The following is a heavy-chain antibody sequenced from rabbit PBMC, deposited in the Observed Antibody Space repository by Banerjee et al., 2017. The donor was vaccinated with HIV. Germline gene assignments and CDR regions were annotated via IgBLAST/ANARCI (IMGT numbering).Heavy chain of an antibody. J-gene: IGHJ3*01. CDR3: ARDHIHFGAFGDWDL. CDR2: IDTVSSGYI. V-gene: IGHV1S45*01. Sequence: QEQLEESGGDLVQPEGSLTLTCTASGLDFSSSYWICWVRQAPGKGLEWIGCIDTVSSGYIDCATWAKGRFTISKTSSATVTLQMTSLTTADTAAYFCARDHIHFGAFGDWDLWGQGTLVTVS. CDR1: GLDFSSSYW. D-gene: IGHD2-1*01.